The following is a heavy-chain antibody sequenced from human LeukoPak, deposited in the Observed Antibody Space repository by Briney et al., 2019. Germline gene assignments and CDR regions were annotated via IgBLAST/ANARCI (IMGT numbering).Heavy chain of an antibody. Sequence: PSETLSLTCAVSGYSISSGYYWGWIRPPPGKGLEWIGSIYHSGSTYYNPSLKSRVTISVDTSKNQFSLKLSSVTAADTALYYCARLIGMDVWGKGTTVTVSS. V-gene: IGHV4-38-2*01. CDR1: GYSISSGYY. CDR3: ARLIGMDV. CDR2: IYHSGST. J-gene: IGHJ6*04.